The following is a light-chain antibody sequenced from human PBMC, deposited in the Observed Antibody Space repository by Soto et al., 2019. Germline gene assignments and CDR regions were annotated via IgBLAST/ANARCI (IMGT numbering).Light chain of an antibody. Sequence: QSALTQPASVSGSPGQSITISCTGTSSDVGSYNLVSWYQQHPGKAPKLMIYEGSKRPSGVSNRFSGSKSGNTASLTIYGLQAEDEAYYYCSSYAGSSTFVVVFGGGTKLTVL. CDR1: SSDVGSYNL. V-gene: IGLV2-23*03. J-gene: IGLJ2*01. CDR2: EGS. CDR3: SSYAGSSTFVVV.